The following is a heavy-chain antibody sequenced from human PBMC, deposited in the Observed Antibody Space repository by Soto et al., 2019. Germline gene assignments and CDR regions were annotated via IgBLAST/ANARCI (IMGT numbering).Heavy chain of an antibody. J-gene: IGHJ4*02. CDR1: GYTFTSYD. CDR3: AGEVTMVRGVIHPLGY. V-gene: IGHV1-3*01. D-gene: IGHD3-10*01. CDR2: INAGNGNT. Sequence: QDQLVQSGAEVKKPGASVNVSGKATGYTFTSYDMHWVRPAPGQRLEGMGWINAGNGNTKYSQKFQGRVTITRDTSASTSYMELSSLRSVDTAVYYCAGEVTMVRGVIHPLGYWGQGTLVTGSS.